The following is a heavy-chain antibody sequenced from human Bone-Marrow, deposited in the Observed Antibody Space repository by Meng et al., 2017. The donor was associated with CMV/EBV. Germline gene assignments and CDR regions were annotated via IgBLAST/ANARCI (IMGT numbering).Heavy chain of an antibody. CDR2: IIPILGIA. J-gene: IGHJ6*02. V-gene: IGHV1-69*10. CDR1: GGTFSSYA. CDR3: ASHDYSNYYYYYGMDV. Sequence: SVKVSCKASGGTFSSYAISWVRQAPGQGLEWMGGIIPILGIANYAQKFQGRVTITTDESTSTAYMELSSLRSEDTAVYYCASHDYSNYYYYYGMDVWGQGTTVTVYS. D-gene: IGHD4-11*01.